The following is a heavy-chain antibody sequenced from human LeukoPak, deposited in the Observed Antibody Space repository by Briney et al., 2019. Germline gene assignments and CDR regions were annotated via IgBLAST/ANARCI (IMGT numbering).Heavy chain of an antibody. CDR1: AFTFSSYE. CDR3: AGMVYYYDISGYYFLDY. D-gene: IGHD3-22*01. J-gene: IGHJ4*02. Sequence: PGGSLRLSCAASAFTFSSYEMNWVRQAPGKGLEWVSYISSSGSTIHYADSVKGRFTISRDNAKNSLYLQMNSLRAEDTAVYYRAGMVYYYDISGYYFLDYWGQGTLVTVSS. CDR2: ISSSGSTI. V-gene: IGHV3-48*03.